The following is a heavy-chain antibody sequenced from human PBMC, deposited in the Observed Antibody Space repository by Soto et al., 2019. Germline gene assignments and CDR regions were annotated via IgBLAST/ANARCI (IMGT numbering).Heavy chain of an antibody. Sequence: EVQLLESGGGLVQPGGSLRLSCAVSGLTFKSYAMSWVRQAPGQGLAWVSTIRDSGGSTSYADSVKGRLTISRDNSMNTLYLKMDSLRVEDTAVYYCVKRDLAYWGQGTLVTVSS. CDR1: GLTFKSYA. J-gene: IGHJ4*02. V-gene: IGHV3-23*01. CDR3: VKRDLAY. CDR2: IRDSGGST.